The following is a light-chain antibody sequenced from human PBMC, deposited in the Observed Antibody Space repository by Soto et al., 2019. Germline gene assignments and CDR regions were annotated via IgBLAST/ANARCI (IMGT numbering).Light chain of an antibody. CDR1: SSDVGAYNF. J-gene: IGLJ1*01. CDR2: QVT. CDR3: SSYAVNSFYV. Sequence: QSALTQPPSASGSPGQSVTISCTGTSSDVGAYNFVSWYQQHPGKAPKLMIYQVTKRPSGVPDRFSASKSGNTASLTVSGLQAEDEADYYCSSYAVNSFYVFETGTKLTVL. V-gene: IGLV2-8*01.